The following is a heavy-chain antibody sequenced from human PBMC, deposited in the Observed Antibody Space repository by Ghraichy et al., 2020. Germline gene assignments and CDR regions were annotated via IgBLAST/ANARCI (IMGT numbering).Heavy chain of an antibody. CDR2: ISSYGSTI. J-gene: IGHJ4*02. CDR3: ARTSGWYSDY. D-gene: IGHD6-19*01. Sequence: GESLNISCAASGFTFSSYEMNWVRQAPGKGLEWVSYISSYGSTIYYADSLKGRFTISRDNAKNSLYLQMNSLRAEDTAVYYCARTSGWYSDYWGQGTLVTVSS. V-gene: IGHV3-48*03. CDR1: GFTFSSYE.